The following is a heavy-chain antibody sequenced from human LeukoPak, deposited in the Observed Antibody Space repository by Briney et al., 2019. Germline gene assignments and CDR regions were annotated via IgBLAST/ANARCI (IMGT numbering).Heavy chain of an antibody. D-gene: IGHD6-19*01. CDR2: IDSDGSST. J-gene: IGHJ4*02. V-gene: IGHV3-74*01. CDR1: GFTFSRYY. CDR3: ATASAVAATNY. Sequence: GGSLRLSCAVSGFTFSRYYMDWFRQVPGKGPVWVSRIDSDGSSTSYADSVKGRFTISRGNAKTTLYLQMNSLRAEDTAVYYCATASAVAATNYWGQGALVTVSS.